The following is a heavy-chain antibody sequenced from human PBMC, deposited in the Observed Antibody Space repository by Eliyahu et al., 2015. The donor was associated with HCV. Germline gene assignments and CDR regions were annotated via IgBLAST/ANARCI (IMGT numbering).Heavy chain of an antibody. CDR1: GFNLGDYA. D-gene: IGHD1-14*01. J-gene: IGHJ3*02. CDR3: TRDAEGGAFDI. Sequence: ESGGGLGQPGRSLRLSCTASGFNLGDYAMSWFRQAPGKGLEWVGFIRRKPYGGTSEYAASVRGRFTISRDDSKSVAYLQMNSLKTEDTAVYYCTRDAEGGAFDIWGQGTMVTVSS. CDR2: IRRKPYGGTS. V-gene: IGHV3-49*03.